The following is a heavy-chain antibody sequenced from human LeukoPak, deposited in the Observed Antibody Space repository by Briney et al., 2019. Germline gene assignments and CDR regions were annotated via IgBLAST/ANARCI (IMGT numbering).Heavy chain of an antibody. Sequence: SETLSLTCTVSGGSISSYYWSWIRQPPGKGLEWIGYIYYSGSTNYNPSLKSRVTISVDTSKNQFSLKLSSVTAADTAVYYCARGHCALLTGNYSPVWSDPWDQGTLVTVSS. V-gene: IGHV4-59*01. CDR1: GGSISSYY. CDR3: ARGHCALLTGNYSPVWSDP. CDR2: IYYSGST. J-gene: IGHJ5*02. D-gene: IGHD3-9*01.